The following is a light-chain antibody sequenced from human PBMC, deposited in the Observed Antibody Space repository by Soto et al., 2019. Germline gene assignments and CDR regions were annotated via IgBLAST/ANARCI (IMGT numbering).Light chain of an antibody. Sequence: DIQMTQSPSSLSASVGDRVTITCRASQSIRNYLNWYQQKPGKAPKVLIYTASSLQSGAPSRFSGSGFGTDFTLSIGSLQPEDFATCYCQQTYSTPPGAFGQGTKVDIK. CDR2: TAS. V-gene: IGKV1-39*01. J-gene: IGKJ1*01. CDR1: QSIRNY. CDR3: QQTYSTPPGA.